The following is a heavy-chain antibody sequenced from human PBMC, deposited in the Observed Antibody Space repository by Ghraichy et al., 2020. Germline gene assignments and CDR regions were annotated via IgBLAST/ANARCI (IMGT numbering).Heavy chain of an antibody. V-gene: IGHV1-2*04. CDR2: INPNSGGT. J-gene: IGHJ4*02. CDR3: ARDFGYYDSSGPQYYFDY. D-gene: IGHD3-22*01. CDR1: GYTFTGYY. Sequence: ASVKVSCKASGYTFTGYYMHWVRQAPGQGLEWMGWINPNSGGTNYAQKFQGWVTMTRDTSISTAYMELSRLRSDDTAVYYCARDFGYYDSSGPQYYFDYWGQGTLVTVSS.